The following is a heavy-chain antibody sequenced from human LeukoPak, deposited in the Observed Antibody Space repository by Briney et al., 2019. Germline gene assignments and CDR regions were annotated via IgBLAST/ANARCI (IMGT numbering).Heavy chain of an antibody. J-gene: IGHJ4*02. CDR2: LSSRRSNK. Sequence: GGSLRLSCAPSGFTFSIYSMNWARQAPGKGLEWVSSLSSRRSNKYYVPSVTGPPSISRDNAKNSLYLQMNSLRAEDTAVYYGARELYYYDSSGYYYTMPSDYWGRGTLVTVSS. CDR3: ARELYYYDSSGYYYTMPSDY. V-gene: IGHV3-21*01. D-gene: IGHD3-22*01. CDR1: GFTFSIYS.